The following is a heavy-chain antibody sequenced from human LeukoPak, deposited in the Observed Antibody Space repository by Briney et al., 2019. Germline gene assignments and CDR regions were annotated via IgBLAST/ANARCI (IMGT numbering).Heavy chain of an antibody. Sequence: PGGSLRLSCAASGFTFSTYAVNWIRQAPGKGLEWVSGISGSGGNIYYADSVKGRCTISRDNSKNTLYLQMSSLRAEDTAIYYCANPTCSSINCFRFDSWGQGTRVTVSS. J-gene: IGHJ5*01. CDR1: GFTFSTYA. D-gene: IGHD2-2*01. V-gene: IGHV3-23*01. CDR2: ISGSGGNI. CDR3: ANPTCSSINCFRFDS.